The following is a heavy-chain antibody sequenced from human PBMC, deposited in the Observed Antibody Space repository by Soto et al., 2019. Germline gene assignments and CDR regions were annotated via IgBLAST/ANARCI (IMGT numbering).Heavy chain of an antibody. CDR2: IYFSGST. V-gene: IGHV4-61*01. D-gene: IGHD6-25*01. CDR1: GGSVSSGSYY. CDR3: ARDQLSSGLYVWFDP. J-gene: IGHJ5*02. Sequence: SETLSLTCIVSGGSVSSGSYYWSWIRQPPGKGLEWIGYIYFSGSTSYNPSLRSRVTISVDTSKNQFSLILSSVTSADTAVYYCARDQLSSGLYVWFDPWGQGTLVTVSS.